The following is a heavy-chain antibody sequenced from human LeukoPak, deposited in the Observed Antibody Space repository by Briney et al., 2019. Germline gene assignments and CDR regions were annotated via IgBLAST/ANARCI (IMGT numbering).Heavy chain of an antibody. CDR3: ARPPEGYSYGFYFGH. CDR2: IAESGGTE. D-gene: IGHD5-18*01. V-gene: IGHV3-11*01. Sequence: GGSLRLSCVGSAFTFSEYSMSWIRQAPGRELEWISSIAESGGTEYYADSVKGRFSISRDNAKSALYLQMNSLRAEDTAVYYCARPPEGYSYGFYFGHWGQGAPVIVSS. J-gene: IGHJ4*02. CDR1: AFTFSEYS.